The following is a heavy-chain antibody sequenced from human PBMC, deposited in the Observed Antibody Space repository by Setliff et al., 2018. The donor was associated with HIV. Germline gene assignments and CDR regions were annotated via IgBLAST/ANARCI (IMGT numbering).Heavy chain of an antibody. CDR1: GFSFSSYW. D-gene: IGHD3-22*01. V-gene: IGHV3-74*01. J-gene: IGHJ4*02. Sequence: PGGSLRLSCAASGFSFSSYWMHWVRQAPGKGLMWVSRMNSDGSTIDYADSLKGRFIISRDNAKNTLYLHMHTLRGEDTAVYYCARAPPNTMITFFDLWGQGTLVTVSS. CDR2: MNSDGSTI. CDR3: ARAPPNTMITFFDL.